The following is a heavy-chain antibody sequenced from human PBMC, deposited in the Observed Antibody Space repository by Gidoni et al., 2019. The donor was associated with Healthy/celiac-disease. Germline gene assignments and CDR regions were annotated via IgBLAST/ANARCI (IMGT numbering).Heavy chain of an antibody. D-gene: IGHD6-19*01. J-gene: IGHJ4*02. CDR2: IYPGDSDT. CDR1: GYSFTSYW. CDR3: AGLSLTAVAGTGYFDY. Sequence: EVQLVQSGAEVNKPGESLKISCKGSGYSFTSYWIGWVRQMPGKGLEWMGIIYPGDSDTRYSPSFQGQVTISADKSISTAYLQWSSLKASDTAMYYCAGLSLTAVAGTGYFDYWGQGTLVTVSS. V-gene: IGHV5-51*01.